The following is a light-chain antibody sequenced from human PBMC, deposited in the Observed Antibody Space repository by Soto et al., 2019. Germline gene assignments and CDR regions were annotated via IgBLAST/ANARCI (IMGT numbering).Light chain of an antibody. V-gene: IGKV3-15*01. Sequence: EVVMTQSPATLSVSPGERVTLSCRASQSINAHLAWYQQKPGQAPRLLIHGASTRATGMPARFSGSGYGTDYILIIRSLQSEDFAVYYCQHYNTWLWTFGQGTKVEIQ. CDR2: GAS. CDR3: QHYNTWLWT. J-gene: IGKJ1*01. CDR1: QSINAH.